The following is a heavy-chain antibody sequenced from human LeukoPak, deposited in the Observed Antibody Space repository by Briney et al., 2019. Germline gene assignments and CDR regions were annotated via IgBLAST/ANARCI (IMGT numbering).Heavy chain of an antibody. V-gene: IGHV3-23*01. Sequence: PGGSLRLSCAASGFTFSTYGMSWVRQAPGKGLEWVSVVTDSGDSTFYADSVKGRFFISRDISKNTFYLQMNSLTAEDTAVYYCARDHRPEIQYYYMDVWGKGTTVAVSS. D-gene: IGHD1-14*01. CDR3: ARDHRPEIQYYYMDV. CDR1: GFTFSTYG. CDR2: VTDSGDST. J-gene: IGHJ6*03.